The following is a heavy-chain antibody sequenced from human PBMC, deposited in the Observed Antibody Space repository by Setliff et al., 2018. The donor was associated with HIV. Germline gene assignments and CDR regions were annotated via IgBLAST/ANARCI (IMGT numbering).Heavy chain of an antibody. CDR3: AKGSTTWPSRGWLDA. J-gene: IGHJ5*02. CDR1: GFTINNYG. Sequence: PGGSLRLSCAASGFTINNYGMNWVRQAPGKGLEWVAGISGSGDSAFYTDSVKGRFTISRDNSKKTLWLQMSSLRVDDTAVYYCAKGSTTWPSRGWLDAWGQGTLV. D-gene: IGHD1-26*01. V-gene: IGHV3-23*01. CDR2: ISGSGDSA.